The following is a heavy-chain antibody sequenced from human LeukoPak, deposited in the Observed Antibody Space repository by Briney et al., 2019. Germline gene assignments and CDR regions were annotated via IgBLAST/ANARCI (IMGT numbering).Heavy chain of an antibody. CDR2: INHSGST. D-gene: IGHD1-26*01. Sequence: SETLSLTCAVYGGSFSGYYWSWIRQPPGKGLEWIGEINHSGSTNYNPSLKSRVTISVDTSKNQFSLKLSSVTAADTAVYYCARGSATSDYWGQGTLVTVSS. J-gene: IGHJ4*02. V-gene: IGHV4-34*01. CDR1: GGSFSGYY. CDR3: ARGSATSDY.